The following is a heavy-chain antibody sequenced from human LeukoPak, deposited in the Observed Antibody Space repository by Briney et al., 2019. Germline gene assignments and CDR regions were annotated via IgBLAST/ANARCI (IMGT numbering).Heavy chain of an antibody. CDR2: IWYDGSNK. V-gene: IGHV3-33*08. Sequence: GGSLRLSCAASGFTVSSNYMSWVRQAPGKGLEWVAFIWYDGSNKDYADSVKGRFTISRDNSKNTLYLQMNSLRVEDTAVYYCARDGQQLAPYGMDVWGQGTTVTVSS. D-gene: IGHD6-13*01. CDR3: ARDGQQLAPYGMDV. CDR1: GFTVSSNY. J-gene: IGHJ6*02.